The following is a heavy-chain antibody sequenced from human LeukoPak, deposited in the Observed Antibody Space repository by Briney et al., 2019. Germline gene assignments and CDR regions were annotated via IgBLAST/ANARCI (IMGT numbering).Heavy chain of an antibody. CDR3: ARDHDILTGYYIRPDY. D-gene: IGHD3-9*01. J-gene: IGHJ4*02. V-gene: IGHV1-18*01. CDR1: GYTFTSYG. CDR2: ISAYNGNT. Sequence: ASVKVSCKASGYTFTSYGISWVRQAPGQGLEWMGWISAYNGNTNYAQKLQGRVTMTTDTSTSTAYMELRSLRSDDTAVYYCARDHDILTGYYIRPDYWGQGTLVTVSS.